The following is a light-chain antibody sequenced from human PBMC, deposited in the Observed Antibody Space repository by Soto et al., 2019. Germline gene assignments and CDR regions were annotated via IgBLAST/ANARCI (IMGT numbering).Light chain of an antibody. CDR2: DVS. J-gene: IGLJ1*01. CDR3: SSYTSSSTYG. Sequence: QSLLTQPASLSGAPGQSITISCTGNSSDVGGYNYVSWYQQHPGKAPKLMIYDVSNRPSGVSNRFSGSKSGNTASLTISGLQAEDEADYYCSSYTSSSTYGFGTGTKVTVL. CDR1: SSDVGGYNY. V-gene: IGLV2-14*01.